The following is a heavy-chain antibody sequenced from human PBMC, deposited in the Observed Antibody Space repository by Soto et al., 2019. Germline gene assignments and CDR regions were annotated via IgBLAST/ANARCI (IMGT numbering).Heavy chain of an antibody. Sequence: GASVKVSCKASGFTFTSSAVQWVRQARGQRLEWIGWIVVGSGNTNYAQKFQERVTITRDMSTSTAYMELSSLRSADTDVYYCASFGSGSYYSGYYGMDVWGQGTTVTVSS. CDR2: IVVGSGNT. V-gene: IGHV1-58*01. CDR1: GFTFTSSA. CDR3: ASFGSGSYYSGYYGMDV. D-gene: IGHD3-10*01. J-gene: IGHJ6*02.